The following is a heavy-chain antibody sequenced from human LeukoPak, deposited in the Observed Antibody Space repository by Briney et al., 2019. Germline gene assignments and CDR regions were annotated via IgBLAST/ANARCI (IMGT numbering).Heavy chain of an antibody. D-gene: IGHD3-22*01. CDR2: LKQDGSEK. CDR1: GFTFTSYW. CDR3: ARDQYYYDSSGYYYYFDY. V-gene: IGHV3-7*04. J-gene: IGHJ4*02. Sequence: QPGGSLRLSCAASGFTFTSYWMSWVRQAPGKGLEWVANLKQDGSEKYYVDSVKCRFTISRDNTKNSLYLQMNSLRAEDTAVYYCARDQYYYDSSGYYYYFDYWGQGTLVTVSS.